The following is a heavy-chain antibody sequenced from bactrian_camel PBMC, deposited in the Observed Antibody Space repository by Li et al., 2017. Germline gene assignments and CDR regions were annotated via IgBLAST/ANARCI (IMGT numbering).Heavy chain of an antibody. CDR2: IDSSGRT. Sequence: HVQLVESGGGSVQAGGSLSLSCAASGFTYRRLSSRYMAWFRQAPGKEREEVAVIDSSGRTRYADSVKGRFTISRDKAKNTLYLQMNNLKPEDTAMYYCAADGLSGSNYDSVPYSAYSGQGTQVTVS. V-gene: IGHV3S53*01. CDR3: AADGLSGSNYDSVPYSAY. CDR1: GFTYRRLSSRY. J-gene: IGHJ4*01. D-gene: IGHD2*01.